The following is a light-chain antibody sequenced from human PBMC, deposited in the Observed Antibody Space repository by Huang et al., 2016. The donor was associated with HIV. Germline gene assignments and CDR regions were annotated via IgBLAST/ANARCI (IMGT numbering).Light chain of an antibody. CDR1: QDITDY. V-gene: IGKV1-33*01. Sequence: DIQVTQSPSSLSASVGDRVTITCQAMQDITDYLNWYQQTPGKAPKLLSSEASNLASGVPSRFSGTRSGTDFTLTITSLQPEDIATYYCQQYDTLPYTVGQGTKLEI. CDR2: EAS. J-gene: IGKJ2*01. CDR3: QQYDTLPYT.